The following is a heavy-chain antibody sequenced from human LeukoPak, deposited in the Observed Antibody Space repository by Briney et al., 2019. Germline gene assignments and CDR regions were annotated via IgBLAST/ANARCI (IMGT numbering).Heavy chain of an antibody. CDR2: ISHDEVST. Sequence: GGSLRLSCAASGFTFSRHPMHWVRQAPGKGLEWVALISHDEVSTYYVDSVKGRFTISRDKSKNTLFLQMNSLRPEDTVDCARQATSLGYFYSYLDVWGTGTTVTVSS. CDR3: ARQATSLGYFYSYLDV. J-gene: IGHJ6*03. V-gene: IGHV3-30*01. CDR1: GFTFSRHP.